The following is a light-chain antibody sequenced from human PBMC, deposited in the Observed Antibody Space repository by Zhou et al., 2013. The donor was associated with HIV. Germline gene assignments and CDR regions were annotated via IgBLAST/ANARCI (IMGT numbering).Light chain of an antibody. Sequence: DIQMTQSPSTLSASVGDRVTITCRASRTINSRLAWYQQKPEKAPKLLIYKASSLERGVPSRFSGSGSGTEFTLTISSLQPDDFATYYCQQYETYPMCSFGQGTKLEIK. CDR2: KAS. V-gene: IGKV1-5*03. CDR1: RTINSR. CDR3: QQYETYPMCS. J-gene: IGKJ2*04.